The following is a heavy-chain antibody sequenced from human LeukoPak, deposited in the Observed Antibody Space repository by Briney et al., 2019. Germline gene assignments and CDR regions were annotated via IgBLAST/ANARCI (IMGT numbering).Heavy chain of an antibody. D-gene: IGHD2-15*01. V-gene: IGHV3-48*02. Sequence: PGGSLRLSCAASGFTFSSYNMNWVRQAPGKGLEWVSYISSSSSTIYYADSVKGRFTISRDNAKNSLYLQMNSLRDEDTAVYYCARRHCSGSSCHFDYWGQGTLVTVSS. CDR1: GFTFSSYN. CDR2: ISSSSSTI. CDR3: ARRHCSGSSCHFDY. J-gene: IGHJ4*02.